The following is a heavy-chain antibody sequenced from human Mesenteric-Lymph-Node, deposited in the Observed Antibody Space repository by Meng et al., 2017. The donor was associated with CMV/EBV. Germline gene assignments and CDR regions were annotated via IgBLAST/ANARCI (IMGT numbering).Heavy chain of an antibody. D-gene: IGHD6-6*01. Sequence: SLKISCAASGFPFSSYAMHWVRQAPGKGLEWVSGISWNSVGIGYADSVKGRFTISRDNAKNSLYLQMNSLRAEDTAVYYCARGGYLSNSRPFGYWGQGTLVTVSS. J-gene: IGHJ4*02. V-gene: IGHV3-9*01. CDR1: GFPFSSYA. CDR3: ARGGYLSNSRPFGY. CDR2: ISWNSVGI.